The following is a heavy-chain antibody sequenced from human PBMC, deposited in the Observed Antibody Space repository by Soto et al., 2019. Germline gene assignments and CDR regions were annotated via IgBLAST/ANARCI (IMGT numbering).Heavy chain of an antibody. Sequence: QITLKESGPTLVKPTQTLTLTCTFSGFSLTNGVGLAWIRQPPGKALEWLALIYWDDDKRYSPALKSRLTITKDTPKNQVVLTTTNMDSVDTATYYCAYRGVRNVFDMWGQGTMVTVS. V-gene: IGHV2-5*02. CDR1: GFSLTNGVG. J-gene: IGHJ3*02. CDR3: AYRGVRNVFDM. D-gene: IGHD2-8*01. CDR2: IYWDDDK.